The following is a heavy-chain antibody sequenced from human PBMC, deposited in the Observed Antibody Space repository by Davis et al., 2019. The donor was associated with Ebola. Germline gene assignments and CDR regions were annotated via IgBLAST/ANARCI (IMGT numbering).Heavy chain of an antibody. Sequence: GESLKISCAASGFTFSSYAMHWVRQAPGKGLEWVAVISYDGSNKYYADSVKGRFTISRDNSKNTLYLQMNSLRAEDTAVYYCARDSGSSNFDYWGQGTLVTVSS. CDR3: ARDSGSSNFDY. D-gene: IGHD1-26*01. J-gene: IGHJ4*02. CDR2: ISYDGSNK. CDR1: GFTFSSYA. V-gene: IGHV3-30-3*01.